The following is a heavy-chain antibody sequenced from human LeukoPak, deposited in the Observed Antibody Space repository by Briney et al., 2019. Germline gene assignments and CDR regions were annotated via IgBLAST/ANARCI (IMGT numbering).Heavy chain of an antibody. Sequence: PGGSLRLSCAASGFTFSSYSMNWVRQAPGKGLEWVSSISSSSSYIYYADSVKGRFTISRDNAKNSLYLQMNSLRAEDTAVYYCARDRGSGWQCYYYYYMDVWGKGTTVTVSS. V-gene: IGHV3-21*01. J-gene: IGHJ6*03. CDR2: ISSSSSYI. D-gene: IGHD6-19*01. CDR1: GFTFSSYS. CDR3: ARDRGSGWQCYYYYYMDV.